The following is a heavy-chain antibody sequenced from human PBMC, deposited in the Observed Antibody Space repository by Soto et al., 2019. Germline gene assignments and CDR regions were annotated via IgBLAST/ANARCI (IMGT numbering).Heavy chain of an antibody. CDR1: GGSLSGYY. Sequence: PSETLSLTCAVYGGSLSGYYWSWIRQPPGKGLEWIGEINHSGSTNYNPSLKSRVTISVDTSKNQFSLKVYSVTAADTAVYYCANKTPHGDFWSGYYGHWGQGTLVTVSS. V-gene: IGHV4-34*01. CDR3: ANKTPHGDFWSGYYGH. D-gene: IGHD3-3*01. J-gene: IGHJ4*02. CDR2: INHSGST.